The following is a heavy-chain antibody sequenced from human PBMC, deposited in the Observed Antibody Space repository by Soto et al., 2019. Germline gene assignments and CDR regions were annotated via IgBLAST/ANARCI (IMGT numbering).Heavy chain of an antibody. Sequence: QVQLVQSGAEVKKPGSSVKVSCKASGGTFSSYAISWVRQAPGQGLEWMGGIIPIFGTANYAQKFQGRVTIPGDKSTSTAYMGRGSLSSEDTAVYYCASTEMATKAQDSWGQGTLVPVSS. D-gene: IGHD5-12*01. J-gene: IGHJ4*02. CDR1: GGTFSSYA. CDR3: ASTEMATKAQDS. CDR2: IIPIFGTA. V-gene: IGHV1-69*14.